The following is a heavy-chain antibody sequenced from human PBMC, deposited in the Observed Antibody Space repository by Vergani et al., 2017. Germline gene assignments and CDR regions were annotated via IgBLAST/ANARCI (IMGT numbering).Heavy chain of an antibody. V-gene: IGHV3-15*01. CDR1: GFTFSNAW. CDR2: IKSKTDGGTT. J-gene: IGHJ6*03. Sequence: EVQLVESGGGLVKPGGSLRLSCAASGFTFSNAWMSWVRQAPGKGLEWVGRIKSKTDGGTTDYAAPVKGRFTISRDDSKNTLYLQMNSLRAEDTAVYYCAKGWQPDYYYYYMDVWGKGTTVTVSS. D-gene: IGHD2-15*01. CDR3: AKGWQPDYYYYYMDV.